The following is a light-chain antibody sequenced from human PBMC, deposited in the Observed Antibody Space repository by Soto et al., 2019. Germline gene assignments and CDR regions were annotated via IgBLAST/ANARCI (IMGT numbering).Light chain of an antibody. J-gene: IGLJ3*02. V-gene: IGLV2-14*03. CDR3: QAYDYSLTASV. CDR2: GNR. CDR1: SNDVGGYAY. Sequence: QSALTQPASVSGSPGQSITISCTGTSNDVGGYAYVSWYQQLPGAAPKLVIFGNRNRPSGVPERFSGSKSGTSASLAITGLQAEDEADYYCQAYDYSLTASVFGGGTKLTVL.